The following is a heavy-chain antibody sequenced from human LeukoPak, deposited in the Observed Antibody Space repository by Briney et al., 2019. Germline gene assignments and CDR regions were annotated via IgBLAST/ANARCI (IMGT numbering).Heavy chain of an antibody. CDR3: ATFLAGAGTSDY. V-gene: IGHV1-2*05. D-gene: IGHD6-19*01. CDR1: GYTLIGYY. J-gene: IGHJ4*02. CDR2: INPNSGGT. Sequence: ASVKVSCKASGYTLIGYYIHWVRQAPGQGLEWMGRINPNSGGTNYAQMFQGRLTMTRDTSISTAYMELSRLRSDDTVVYYCATFLAGAGTSDYWGQGTLVTVSS.